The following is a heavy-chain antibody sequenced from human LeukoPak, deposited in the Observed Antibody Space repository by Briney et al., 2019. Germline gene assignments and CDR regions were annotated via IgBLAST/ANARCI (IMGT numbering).Heavy chain of an antibody. CDR1: GYTFTGYY. Sequence: GASVKVSCKASGYTFTGYYMHWLRQAPGQGLEWMGWINPNSGGTNYAQKFQGRVTMTRDTSISTAYMELSRLRSDDTAVYYCARISYGDPDDFDYWGQGTLVTVSS. V-gene: IGHV1-2*02. J-gene: IGHJ4*02. CDR3: ARISYGDPDDFDY. D-gene: IGHD4-17*01. CDR2: INPNSGGT.